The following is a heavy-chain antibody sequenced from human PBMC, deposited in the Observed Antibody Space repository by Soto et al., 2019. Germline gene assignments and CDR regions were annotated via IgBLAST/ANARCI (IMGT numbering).Heavy chain of an antibody. J-gene: IGHJ4*02. CDR2: IYYSGST. Sequence: QVQLQESGPGLVKPSQTLSLTCTVSGGSISSGGYYWSWIRQHPGKGLEWIGYIYYSGSTYYNPSLKSRVTISVNTSKNQFSLKLSSVTAADTAVYYCARVRIAARPGVYYFDYWGQGTLVTVSS. CDR3: ARVRIAARPGVYYFDY. CDR1: GGSISSGGYY. D-gene: IGHD6-6*01. V-gene: IGHV4-31*03.